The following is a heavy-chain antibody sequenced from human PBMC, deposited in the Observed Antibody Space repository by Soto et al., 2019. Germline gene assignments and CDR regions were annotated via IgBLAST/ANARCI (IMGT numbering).Heavy chain of an antibody. CDR3: AKDLDYDYVWGSYRWYGAFDI. V-gene: IGHV3-23*01. CDR2: IRGSGGST. J-gene: IGHJ3*02. CDR1: GFTFSNHA. D-gene: IGHD3-16*02. Sequence: RLSSAASGFTFSNHAMRWGRPGPGKGLEGVSAIRGSGGSTYYAASVKGRFTISRDNSKNALYLQMNSLRAEDTAVYYCAKDLDYDYVWGSYRWYGAFDIWGQGTMVTVSS.